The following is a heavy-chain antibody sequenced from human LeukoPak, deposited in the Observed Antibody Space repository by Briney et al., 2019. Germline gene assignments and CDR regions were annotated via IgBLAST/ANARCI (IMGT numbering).Heavy chain of an antibody. CDR2: VRSGGNTI. Sequence: GGSLRLSCAASGFTFSDYSMSWIRQAPGKGLEWVSYVRSGGNTIYYADSVKGRFTISSDNAKNSLYLQMNSLRAEDTAVYYCARETYYYDSSGYESDAFDIWGQGTMVTVSS. CDR3: ARETYYYDSSGYESDAFDI. D-gene: IGHD3-22*01. V-gene: IGHV3-11*01. J-gene: IGHJ3*02. CDR1: GFTFSDYS.